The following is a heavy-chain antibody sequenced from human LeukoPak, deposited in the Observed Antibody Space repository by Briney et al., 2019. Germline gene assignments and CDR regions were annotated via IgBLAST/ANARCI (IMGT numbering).Heavy chain of an antibody. CDR3: ANRYGGIFDY. CDR2: ISGRGGST. Sequence: PGGSLRLSCAASGFTFSSYAMSWVRQAPGKGREWVSAISGRGGSTYYADSVKGRFTISRDNSKNTLYLQMNSLRAEDTAVYYCANRYGGIFDYWGQGTLVTVSS. V-gene: IGHV3-23*01. J-gene: IGHJ4*02. D-gene: IGHD4-23*01. CDR1: GFTFSSYA.